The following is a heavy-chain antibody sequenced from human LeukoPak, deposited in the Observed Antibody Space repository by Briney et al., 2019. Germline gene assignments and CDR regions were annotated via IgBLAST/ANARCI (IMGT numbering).Heavy chain of an antibody. V-gene: IGHV4-61*02. Sequence: PSETLSLTCTVSGGSISSGSYYWSWIRQPAGKGLEWIGRFYTSESSNSNPSLKSRVTMSVDTSKNQFSLKLSSVTAADTAVYYCAREGREFDSTGSRYYYYMDVWGKGTTVTVSS. D-gene: IGHD1-14*01. CDR1: GGSISSGSYY. J-gene: IGHJ6*03. CDR2: FYTSESS. CDR3: AREGREFDSTGSRYYYYMDV.